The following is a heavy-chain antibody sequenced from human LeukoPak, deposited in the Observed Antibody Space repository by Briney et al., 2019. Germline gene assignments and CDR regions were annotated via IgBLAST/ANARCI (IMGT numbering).Heavy chain of an antibody. CDR3: ARHKGTTRTAHYYYGMDV. CDR2: IYYSGST. J-gene: IGHJ6*02. D-gene: IGHD1-1*01. Sequence: SQTLSLTCTVSGGSISSSSYYWSWIRQPPGKGLEWIGYIYYSGSTNYNPSLKSRVTISVDTSKNQFSLKLSSVTAADTAVYYCARHKGTTRTAHYYYGMDVWGQGTTVTVSS. CDR1: GGSISSSSYY. V-gene: IGHV4-61*05.